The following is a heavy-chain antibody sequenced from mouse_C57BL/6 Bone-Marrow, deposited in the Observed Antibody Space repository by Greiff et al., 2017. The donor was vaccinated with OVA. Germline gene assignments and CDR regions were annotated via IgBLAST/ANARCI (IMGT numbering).Heavy chain of an antibody. CDR2: INSDGGST. CDR1: EYEFPSHD. J-gene: IGHJ4*01. Sequence: EVHLVESGGGLVQPGASLKLSCESNEYEFPSHDMSWVRKTPEQRLELVAAINSDGGSTYYPDTMQRRSTISRDNTKKTLYLQMRSLESEDTALYYCARHGRGAMDYWGQGTSVTVSS. CDR3: ARHGRGAMDY. V-gene: IGHV5-2*01.